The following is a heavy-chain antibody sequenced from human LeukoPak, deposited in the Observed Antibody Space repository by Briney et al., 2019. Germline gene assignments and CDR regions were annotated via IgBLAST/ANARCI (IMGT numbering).Heavy chain of an antibody. CDR2: INHDGSER. V-gene: IGHV3-7*01. D-gene: IGHD6-19*01. CDR3: ATFVGTVSGTYTVPGGLLV. Sequence: GGSLRLSCVALEFEPTYFWMTWVRRAPGKGLEWVANINHDGSERFYLDSLRGRFTISRDNAKNSLYLQMNSLRAEDTALYYCATFVGTVSGTYTVPGGLLVWGKGTTVSVSS. CDR1: EFEPTYFW. J-gene: IGHJ6*04.